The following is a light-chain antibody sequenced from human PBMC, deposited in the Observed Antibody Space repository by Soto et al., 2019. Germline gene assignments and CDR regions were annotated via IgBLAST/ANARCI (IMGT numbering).Light chain of an antibody. CDR2: GAS. V-gene: IGKV3-20*01. Sequence: EIVLTQSPGTLSLSPGERATLSCRTSQSVNSNYLAWHQQKPGQAPRLLIYGASSRATGIPDRFSGSGSGTDFTLTISRLEPEDFAVYYCQQCGTSTWTFGQGIKVDIK. CDR1: QSVNSNY. CDR3: QQCGTSTWT. J-gene: IGKJ1*01.